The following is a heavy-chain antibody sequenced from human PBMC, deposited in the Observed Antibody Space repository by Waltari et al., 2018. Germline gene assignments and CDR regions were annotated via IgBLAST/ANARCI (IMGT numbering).Heavy chain of an antibody. V-gene: IGHV3-23*01. D-gene: IGHD1-20*01. CDR1: RFTFSRHA. Sequence: DVQLSESVGGLVQPGGSLTLSVAPSRFTFSRHAMPWVRQAPGQGVGWVSVISYDGVDTFYADSVKGRFTISRDNSKNTVYLEMNGLRAEDTAVYYCAKGAMRITGVTRHYDYWGQGSLVTVSS. J-gene: IGHJ4*02. CDR3: AKGAMRITGVTRHYDY. CDR2: ISYDGVDT.